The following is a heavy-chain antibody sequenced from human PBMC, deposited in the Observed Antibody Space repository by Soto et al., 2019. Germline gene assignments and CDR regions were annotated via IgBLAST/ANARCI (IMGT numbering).Heavy chain of an antibody. D-gene: IGHD1-1*01. CDR3: AKEGPITNWYFDY. J-gene: IGHJ4*02. CDR2: ISYDGNLA. CDR1: GFTFSSYG. Sequence: QVELVESGGGVVQPGRSLRLSCAASGFTFSSYGMHWVRQAPGKGLVWVAVISYDGNLAYYADSVKGRFTISRDNSKNTLYLQMNSLRTEDTAIYYCAKEGPITNWYFDYWGQGTLVTVSS. V-gene: IGHV3-30*18.